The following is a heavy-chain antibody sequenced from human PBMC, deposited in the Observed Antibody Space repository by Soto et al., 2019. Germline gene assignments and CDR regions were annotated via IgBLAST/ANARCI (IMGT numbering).Heavy chain of an antibody. CDR2: ISYDGSNK. CDR1: GFTFSSYG. Sequence: QVQLVESGGGVVQPGRSLRLSCAASGFTFSSYGMHWVRQAPGKGLEWVAVISYDGSNKYSADSVKGRFTISRDNSKNTLYLPMNSLRAEDTAVYYCAKTMYYDILTGSPYYYFGMDVWGQGTTVTVSS. CDR3: AKTMYYDILTGSPYYYFGMDV. D-gene: IGHD3-9*01. V-gene: IGHV3-30*18. J-gene: IGHJ6*02.